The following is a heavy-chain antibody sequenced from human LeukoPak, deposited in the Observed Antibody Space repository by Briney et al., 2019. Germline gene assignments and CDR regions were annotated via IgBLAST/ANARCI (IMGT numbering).Heavy chain of an antibody. Sequence: GGSLRLSCAASGFTFSSYAMSWVRQAPGRGLEWVSTISGSGVSTYYADSVKGRFTISRDNSKSTLYLQMNSLRAEDTAVYYCAKVLDSSDAKFDYWGQGTLVTVSS. CDR1: GFTFSSYA. J-gene: IGHJ4*02. CDR3: AKVLDSSDAKFDY. D-gene: IGHD3-22*01. V-gene: IGHV3-23*01. CDR2: ISGSGVST.